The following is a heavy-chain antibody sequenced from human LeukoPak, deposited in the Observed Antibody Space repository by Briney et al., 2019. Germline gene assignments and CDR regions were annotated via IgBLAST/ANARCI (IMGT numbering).Heavy chain of an antibody. D-gene: IGHD3-22*01. Sequence: SETLSLTCTVSGGSVSSGSYYWSWIRQPPGKGLEWIGCIYYSGSTNYNPSLKSRVTISVDTSKNQFSLKLSSVTAADTAVYYCAAYYYDSSGYVYWFDPWGQGTLVTVSS. CDR2: IYYSGST. CDR1: GGSVSSGSYY. V-gene: IGHV4-61*01. J-gene: IGHJ5*02. CDR3: AAYYYDSSGYVYWFDP.